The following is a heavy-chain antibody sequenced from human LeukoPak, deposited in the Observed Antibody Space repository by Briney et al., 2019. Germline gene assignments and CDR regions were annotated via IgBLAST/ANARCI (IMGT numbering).Heavy chain of an antibody. V-gene: IGHV4-39*01. J-gene: IGHJ4*02. CDR3: ARGSRRLADFHY. D-gene: IGHD1-26*01. CDR1: GDSISSSDYY. Sequence: PSETLSLTCTVSGDSISSSDYYWGWIRQPPGTWLGWIGTISYSGSTYYNPSLQSRVTISVDTSKNQFSLELSSVTAADTAVYYCARGSRRLADFHYWGQGTLVTVSS. CDR2: ISYSGST.